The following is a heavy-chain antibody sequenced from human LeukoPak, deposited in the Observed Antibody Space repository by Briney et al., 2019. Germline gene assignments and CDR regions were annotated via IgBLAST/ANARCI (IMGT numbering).Heavy chain of an antibody. CDR3: ARDESSNIAAAGTLGGFDP. CDR2: IVPIFGTA. J-gene: IGHJ5*02. V-gene: IGHV1-69*13. D-gene: IGHD6-13*01. Sequence: SVNVSCKASAGTFSSYAISWVRHAPGQGLGWMGGIVPIFGTANYAQRFQGRVTITADESTSTAYMELSSLRSEDTAVYYCARDESSNIAAAGTLGGFDPWGQGTLVTVSS. CDR1: AGTFSSYA.